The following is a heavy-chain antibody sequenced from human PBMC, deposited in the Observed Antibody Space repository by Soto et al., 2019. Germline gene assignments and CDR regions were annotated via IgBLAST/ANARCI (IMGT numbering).Heavy chain of an antibody. D-gene: IGHD3-3*01. Sequence: GGSLRLSCAASGFTFSSYAMHWVRLAPGKGLEYVSAISSNGGSTYYANSVKGRFTISRDNSKNTLYLQMGSLRAEDMAVYYCARVVYYDFWSGYSGGDYYYMDVWGKGTTVTVSS. J-gene: IGHJ6*03. CDR3: ARVVYYDFWSGYSGGDYYYMDV. V-gene: IGHV3-64*01. CDR2: ISSNGGST. CDR1: GFTFSSYA.